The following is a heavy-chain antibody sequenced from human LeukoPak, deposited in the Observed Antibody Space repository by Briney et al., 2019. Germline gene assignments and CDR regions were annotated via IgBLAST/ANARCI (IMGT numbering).Heavy chain of an antibody. CDR3: ARENNDYGGKKAFDY. D-gene: IGHD4-23*01. J-gene: IGHJ4*02. CDR1: GGSSRSGDYF. Sequence: KSSETLSLTCAVSGGSSRSGDYFWSWIRQPPGKGLEWIGHIHYSGNTYYNPSLKSRVSISVDTSKNQFSLKLSSVTAADTAVYYCARENNDYGGKKAFDYWGQGTLATVSS. V-gene: IGHV4-30-4*01. CDR2: IHYSGNT.